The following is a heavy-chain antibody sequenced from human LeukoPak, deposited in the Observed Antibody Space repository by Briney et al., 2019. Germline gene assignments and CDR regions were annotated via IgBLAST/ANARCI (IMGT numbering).Heavy chain of an antibody. CDR2: IKSKTDGGTT. CDR1: GFTFSNAW. J-gene: IGHJ4*01. D-gene: IGHD5-24*01. CDR3: TRTDKGDGYNWSPYVFDY. Sequence: PGGSLRLSCAASGFTFSNAWVSWVRQAPGKGLEWVGRIKSKTDGGTTDYAAPVKGRFTISRDDSKNTLYLQMNSLKTEDTAVYYCTRTDKGDGYNWSPYVFDYWGQGTLVTVSS. V-gene: IGHV3-15*01.